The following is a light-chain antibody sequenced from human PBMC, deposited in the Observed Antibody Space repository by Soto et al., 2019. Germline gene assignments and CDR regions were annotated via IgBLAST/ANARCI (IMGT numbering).Light chain of an antibody. J-gene: IGLJ1*01. CDR1: SSDGGGYKY. CDR3: ISYAGSTNV. Sequence: QSVLTQPPSASGSPGQSVTISCTGTSSDGGGYKYVSWYQQHPGKAPKLIIYEVNKRPSGVPDRYSGSKSGNTASLTVSGLQAEDEADYYCISYAGSTNVFGTGTKVTVL. V-gene: IGLV2-8*01. CDR2: EVN.